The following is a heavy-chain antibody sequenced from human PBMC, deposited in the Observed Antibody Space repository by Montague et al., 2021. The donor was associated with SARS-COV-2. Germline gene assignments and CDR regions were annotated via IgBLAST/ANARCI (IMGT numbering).Heavy chain of an antibody. J-gene: IGHJ3*01. V-gene: IGHV3-23*01. CDR2: IDDNT. CDR3: SKSQLAGMYYDALDF. CDR1: GFTFSSYA. D-gene: IGHD1-26*01. Sequence: SLRLSCAASGFTFSSYAMSWVRQAPGKGLEWVSVIDDNTYYAYSVDSRNTLFTNDSNNTLYPLLHHLKIDDTDKYYGSKSQLAGMYYDALDFWGQGTVVIVSS.